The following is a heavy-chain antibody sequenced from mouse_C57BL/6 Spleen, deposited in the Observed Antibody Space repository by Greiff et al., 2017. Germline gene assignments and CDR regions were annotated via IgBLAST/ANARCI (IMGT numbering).Heavy chain of an antibody. CDR2: IDPSDSYT. Sequence: QVQLQQPGAELVKPGASVKLSCKASGYTFTSYWMQWVKQRPGQGLEWIGEIDPSDSYTNYNQKFKGKATLTVDTSSSTAYMQLSSRTSEDSAVYYCARPRAGTNWFAYWGQGTLVTVSA. V-gene: IGHV1-50*01. D-gene: IGHD4-1*01. J-gene: IGHJ3*01. CDR1: GYTFTSYW. CDR3: ARPRAGTNWFAY.